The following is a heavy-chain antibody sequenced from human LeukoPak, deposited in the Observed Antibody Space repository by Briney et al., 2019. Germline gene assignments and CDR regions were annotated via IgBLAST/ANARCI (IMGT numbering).Heavy chain of an antibody. CDR1: GFTFSSNS. J-gene: IGHJ4*02. D-gene: IGHD3-16*01. CDR3: ARDRRPLGFDY. V-gene: IGHV3-48*04. Sequence: GGSLRLSCAASGFTFSSNSMNWVRQAPGKGLEWVSYISSSGTTIYYADSVKGRFTISRDNAKNSLSLQMNSLRAEDTAVYYCARDRRPLGFDYWGQGTLVTVSS. CDR2: ISSSGTTI.